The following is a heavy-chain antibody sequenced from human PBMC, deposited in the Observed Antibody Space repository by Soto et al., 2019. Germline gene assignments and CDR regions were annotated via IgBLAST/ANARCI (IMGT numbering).Heavy chain of an antibody. J-gene: IGHJ6*03. V-gene: IGHV1-2*04. CDR3: ARDYVEVTAMVRQRNYYYYFMDV. CDR2: INPNSGGT. CDR1: GYTFTGYY. D-gene: IGHD5-18*01. Sequence: ASVKVSCKASGYTFTGYYMHWVRQAPGKGKEWKGRINPNSGGTNYAQKNQGWVTKTRDTSISTAYMELCRLRSDDTAVYYCARDYVEVTAMVRQRNYYYYFMDVWGKGTTVTVSS.